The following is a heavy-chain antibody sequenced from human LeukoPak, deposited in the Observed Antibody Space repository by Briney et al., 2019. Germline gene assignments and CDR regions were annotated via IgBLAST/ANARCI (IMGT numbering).Heavy chain of an antibody. V-gene: IGHV4-59*01. CDR1: GGSFSGYY. D-gene: IGHD6-19*01. CDR2: IYYSGST. Sequence: ETLSLTCAVYGGSFSGYYWSWIRQPPGKGLEWIGYIYYSGSTNYNPSLKSRVTISVDTSKNQFSLKLSSVTAADTAVYYCARVGSSSGWDDAFDIWGQGTMVTVSS. CDR3: ARVGSSSGWDDAFDI. J-gene: IGHJ3*02.